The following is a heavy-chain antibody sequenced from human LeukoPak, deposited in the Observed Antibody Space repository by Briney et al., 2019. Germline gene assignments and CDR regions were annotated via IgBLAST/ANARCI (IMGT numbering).Heavy chain of an antibody. J-gene: IGHJ4*02. CDR3: AARPLMPPRFDY. CDR2: ISGGGGSA. D-gene: IGHD2-2*01. Sequence: GGSLRLSCAGSGFTFSSYPVSWVRQAPAKGLQWVSAISGGGGSAYYADSVKGRFTISRDNSKGTLYLQMHSLRAEDTAIYYCAARPLMPPRFDYWGQGTLVTVSS. V-gene: IGHV3-23*01. CDR1: GFTFSSYP.